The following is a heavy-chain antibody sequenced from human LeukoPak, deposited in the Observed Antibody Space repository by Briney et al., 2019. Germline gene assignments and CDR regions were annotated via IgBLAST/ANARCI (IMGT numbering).Heavy chain of an antibody. D-gene: IGHD4-23*01. J-gene: IGHJ4*02. CDR3: ARRSTVLTANYEY. Sequence: SETLSLTCTVSGGSISSSSYYWGWIRQPPGKGLEWIGSIYQSGSTYYNPSLKSRVTISVDTSKNQFSLKLSSVTAADTALYYCARRSTVLTANYEYWGQGTLVTVSA. V-gene: IGHV4-39*07. CDR2: IYQSGST. CDR1: GGSISSSSYY.